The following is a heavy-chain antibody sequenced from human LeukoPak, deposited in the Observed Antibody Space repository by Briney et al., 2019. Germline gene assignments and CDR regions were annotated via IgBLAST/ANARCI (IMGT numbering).Heavy chain of an antibody. CDR2: IYYSGST. D-gene: IGHD1-26*01. V-gene: IGHV4-39*01. J-gene: IGHJ4*02. CDR3: ARHRASGGATGFDY. Sequence: SETLSLTCTVSGGSISNSGYYWGSIRQPPGKGLDWIGSIYYSGSTYYNPSLKSRVTISVDTSKTQFSLKLNSVTAADTAVYYCARHRASGGATGFDYWGQGTLVTVSS. CDR1: GGSISNSGYY.